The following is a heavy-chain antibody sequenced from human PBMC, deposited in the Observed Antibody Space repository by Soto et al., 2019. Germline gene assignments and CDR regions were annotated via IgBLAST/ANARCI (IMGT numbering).Heavy chain of an antibody. CDR1: RFTVRGYG. Sequence: GGSLRIACAASRFTVRGYGMHGVRQAPGKGLEWVAAISNDGRTKYYADSVKGRFTISRDNSKGTLDLQMDSLRAEDTAVYYCARDSGYGSGTSVNHYLDYWGHGTLVTVPS. J-gene: IGHJ4*01. D-gene: IGHD3-10*01. CDR2: ISNDGRTK. V-gene: IGHV3-33*08. CDR3: ARDSGYGSGTSVNHYLDY.